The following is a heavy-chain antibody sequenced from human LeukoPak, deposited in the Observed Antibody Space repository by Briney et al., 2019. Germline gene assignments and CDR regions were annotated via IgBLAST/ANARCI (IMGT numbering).Heavy chain of an antibody. CDR1: GFTFSNAW. V-gene: IGHV3-15*01. Sequence: GGSLRLSCAASGFTFSNAWMSWVRQAPGKGLEWVGRVKSKTDGGTTDYAAPVKGRFSISRDDSKNTLYLQMNSLKTEDTAVYYCTADEYYYDSSGYYHDYWGQGTLVTVSS. J-gene: IGHJ4*02. CDR2: VKSKTDGGTT. CDR3: TADEYYYDSSGYYHDY. D-gene: IGHD3-22*01.